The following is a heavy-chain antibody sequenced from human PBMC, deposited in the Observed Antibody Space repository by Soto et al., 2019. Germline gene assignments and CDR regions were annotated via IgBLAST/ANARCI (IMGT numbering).Heavy chain of an antibody. J-gene: IGHJ4*02. Sequence: SETLSLTCTVSGASISSSSYYWGWIRQPPGKGLEWIGSLYYRGGTYYNPSLKSRVTISADTSKNQFSLKLSSVTAADTAVHYCARHGTTVVTVQYWGQGTLVT. V-gene: IGHV4-39*01. CDR2: LYYRGGT. D-gene: IGHD4-17*01. CDR1: GASISSSSYY. CDR3: ARHGTTVVTVQY.